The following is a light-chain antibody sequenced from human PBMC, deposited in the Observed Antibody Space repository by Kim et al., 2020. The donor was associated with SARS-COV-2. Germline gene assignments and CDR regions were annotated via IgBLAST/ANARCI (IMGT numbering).Light chain of an antibody. Sequence: QSALTQPRSVSGSPGQSVTISCTGTSSDVGGYNYVSWYQQHPGKAPKLMISDVSKRPSGVPDRFSGSKSGNTASLTISGLQAEDEADYYCCSYVGNYTYALGTGTKVTVL. V-gene: IGLV2-11*01. CDR3: CSYVGNYTYA. CDR1: SSDVGGYNY. J-gene: IGLJ1*01. CDR2: DVS.